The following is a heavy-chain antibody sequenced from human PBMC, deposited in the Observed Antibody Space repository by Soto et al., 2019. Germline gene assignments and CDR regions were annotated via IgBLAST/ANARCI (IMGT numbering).Heavy chain of an antibody. CDR1: GGSISSGGYY. V-gene: IGHV4-31*03. Sequence: SETLSLTCTVSGGSISSGGYYWSWIRQHPGKGLEWIGYIYYSGSTYYNPSLKSRVTISVDTSKNQFSLKLSSVTAADTAVYYCARTRYYYDSSGWSPFDYWGQGTLVTVS. D-gene: IGHD3-22*01. J-gene: IGHJ4*02. CDR2: IYYSGST. CDR3: ARTRYYYDSSGWSPFDY.